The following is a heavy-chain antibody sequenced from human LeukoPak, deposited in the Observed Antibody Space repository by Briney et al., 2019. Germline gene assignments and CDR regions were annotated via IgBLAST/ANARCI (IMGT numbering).Heavy chain of an antibody. V-gene: IGHV4-31*03. CDR3: ARGAYCSSTSCYPGYYYGMDV. CDR2: IYYSGST. Sequence: SETLSPTCTVSGGSISSGGYYWSWIRQHPGKGLEWIGYIYYSGSTYYNPSLKSRVTISVDTSKNQFSLKLSSVTAADTAVYYCARGAYCSSTSCYPGYYYGMDVWGQGTTVTVSS. J-gene: IGHJ6*02. D-gene: IGHD2-2*01. CDR1: GGSISSGGYY.